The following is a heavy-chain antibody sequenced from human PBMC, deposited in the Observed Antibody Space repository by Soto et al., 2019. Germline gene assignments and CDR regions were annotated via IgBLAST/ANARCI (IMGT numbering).Heavy chain of an antibody. CDR3: ARDGGFGELKY. CDR1: GDTFSGYP. D-gene: IGHD3-10*01. Sequence: QVQLVQSGAELKKPGSSVKFSCKASGDTFSGYPINWVRQAPGEGLEWMGRIIPVFGTTNDAQRCEGRVTFTADESTNTAYMELRGLLSEDTAVYYCARDGGFGELKYWGPGTLVTVSS. J-gene: IGHJ4*02. V-gene: IGHV1-69*18. CDR2: IIPVFGTT.